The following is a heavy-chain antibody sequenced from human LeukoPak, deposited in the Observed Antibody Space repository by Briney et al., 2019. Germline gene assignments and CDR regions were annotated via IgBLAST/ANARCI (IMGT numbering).Heavy chain of an antibody. J-gene: IGHJ4*02. CDR1: GGSISSYY. V-gene: IGHV4-59*08. CDR2: IYYSESI. D-gene: IGHD3-22*01. CDR3: ARSSYYDSSGYYE. Sequence: KPTETLSLTCTVSGGSISSYYWSWIRQPPGKGLEWIGYIYYSESINYNPSLKSRVTISVDSSKNHFSLKLSSVTAADTAVYYCARSSYYDSSGYYEWGQGTLVTVSS.